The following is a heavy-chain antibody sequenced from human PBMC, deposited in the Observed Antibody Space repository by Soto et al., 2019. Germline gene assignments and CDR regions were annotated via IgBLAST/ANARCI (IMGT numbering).Heavy chain of an antibody. CDR3: VARATVVNRPWFEP. D-gene: IGHD4-17*01. Sequence: SETLSLTCTVSGYSINSGYIWGWVRRPPGQGLEWIGSLYSTGTTYYNPSLIRLVTVSVDTSKNQWSLVSRSCTAAYTAVDYCVARATVVNRPWFEPWGQGTQVTVSS. CDR1: GYSINSGYI. CDR2: LYSTGTT. V-gene: IGHV4-38-2*02. J-gene: IGHJ5*02.